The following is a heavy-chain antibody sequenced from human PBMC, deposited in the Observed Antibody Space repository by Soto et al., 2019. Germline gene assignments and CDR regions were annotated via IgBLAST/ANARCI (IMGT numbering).Heavy chain of an antibody. V-gene: IGHV4-34*01. CDR3: ARHYYDSSGYFRFDY. CDR1: GGSFSGYY. Sequence: SETLSLTCDVYGGSFSGYYWSWIRQPPGKGLEWIGEINQSGSTNYNPSLKSRVTISVDTSKNQFSLKLSSVTAADTAVYYCARHYYDSSGYFRFDYWGQGTLVTVSS. D-gene: IGHD3-22*01. J-gene: IGHJ4*02. CDR2: INQSGST.